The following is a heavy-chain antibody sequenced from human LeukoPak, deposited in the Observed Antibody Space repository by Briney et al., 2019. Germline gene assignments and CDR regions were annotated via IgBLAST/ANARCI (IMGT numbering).Heavy chain of an antibody. V-gene: IGHV3-11*01. CDR3: ARIWSARDWFDP. Sequence: PGGSLRLSCGASGFTFRDYAMTWIRQAPGKGLEWISYIKKRSAATYYADSVTGRFVISRDDAKHFLYLDLTNLRAEDTATYFCARIWSARDWFDPWGKGT. CDR2: IKKRSAAT. D-gene: IGHD1-1*01. CDR1: GFTFRDYA. J-gene: IGHJ5*02.